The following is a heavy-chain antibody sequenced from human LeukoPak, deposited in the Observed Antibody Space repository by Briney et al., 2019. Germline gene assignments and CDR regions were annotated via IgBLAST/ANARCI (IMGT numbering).Heavy chain of an antibody. Sequence: GGSLRLSCAASGFTFSSYAMSWVRQAPGKGLEWVSAITGSGGGTYYADSVKGRFTISRDNSKNTLYLQMNSLRAEDTAVYYCAKVIRETAMIRYYYYYGMDVWGQGTTVTVSS. J-gene: IGHJ6*02. CDR1: GFTFSSYA. CDR3: AKVIRETAMIRYYYYYGMDV. V-gene: IGHV3-23*01. D-gene: IGHD5-18*01. CDR2: ITGSGGGT.